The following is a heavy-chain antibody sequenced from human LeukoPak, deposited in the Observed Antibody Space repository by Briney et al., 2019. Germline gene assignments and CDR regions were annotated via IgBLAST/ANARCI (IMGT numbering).Heavy chain of an antibody. CDR2: IHYSGST. CDR1: GGSINSYY. Sequence: SETLSLTCTVSGGSINSYYWSWIRQPPGKGLEWIGYIHYSGSTNYNPSLKSRVTISVDTSRNQFSLKLSSVTAADTAVYYCASGPKNFDWLFAPYFDYWGQGTLVTVSS. CDR3: ASGPKNFDWLFAPYFDY. D-gene: IGHD3-9*01. J-gene: IGHJ4*02. V-gene: IGHV4-59*01.